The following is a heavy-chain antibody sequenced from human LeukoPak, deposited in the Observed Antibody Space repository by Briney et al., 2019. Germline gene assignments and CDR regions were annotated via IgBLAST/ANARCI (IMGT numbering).Heavy chain of an antibody. CDR2: ISYDGSNK. Sequence: GGSLRLSCAASGFTFSNYAMHWVRQAPGKGLEWVAVISYDGSNKYYADSVKGRFTISRDNSKNTLYLQMNSLRAEDTAVYYCAREVAATEWGQGTLVTVSS. D-gene: IGHD6-13*01. V-gene: IGHV3-30-3*01. J-gene: IGHJ4*02. CDR3: AREVAATE. CDR1: GFTFSNYA.